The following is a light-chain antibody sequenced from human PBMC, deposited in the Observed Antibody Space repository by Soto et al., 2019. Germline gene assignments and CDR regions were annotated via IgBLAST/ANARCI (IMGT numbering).Light chain of an antibody. CDR3: CLYIGASTYV. Sequence: QSVLAQPASVSGSPGQTVSISCTGTSGFVGGFSLVSWYQQHPGRGPKVMISEGHRRPSGLPARFSGSTSVNTASLTISGLQADDEADYYCCLYIGASTYVFGTGTNVAVL. CDR2: EGH. CDR1: SGFVGGFSL. J-gene: IGLJ1*01. V-gene: IGLV2-23*01.